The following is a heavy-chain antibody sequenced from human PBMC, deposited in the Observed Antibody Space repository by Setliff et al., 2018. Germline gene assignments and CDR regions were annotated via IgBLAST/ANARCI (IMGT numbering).Heavy chain of an antibody. CDR1: GHTFTRNY. J-gene: IGHJ3*01. CDR3: ARDLLRSSIWRHDVFDV. CDR2: ISGYNGKT. D-gene: IGHD3-3*02. V-gene: IGHV1-18*01. Sequence: ASVKVSCKAYGHTFTRNYITGVRQAPGRGLEWMGWISGYNGKTEYAQKFRHTFTMTTDPSTRTAYMELRSLIFDDTAIYYCARDLLRSSIWRHDVFDVWGQGTMVTVSS.